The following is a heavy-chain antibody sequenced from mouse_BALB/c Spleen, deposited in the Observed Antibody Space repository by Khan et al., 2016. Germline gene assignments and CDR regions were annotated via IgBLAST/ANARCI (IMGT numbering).Heavy chain of an antibody. CDR3: ARAGYYGYLAY. V-gene: IGHV4-1*02. CDR1: GFDFRRYW. Sequence: EVKLLESGGGLVQPGGSLKLSCAAAGFDFRRYWMSWVWQAPGKGLEWIGEINPDSRTINYTPSLKDKFTISRDNAKNTLYLQMSKVRSEDTALYYCARAGYYGYLAYWGQGTLVSVSA. D-gene: IGHD1-1*01. CDR2: INPDSRTI. J-gene: IGHJ3*01.